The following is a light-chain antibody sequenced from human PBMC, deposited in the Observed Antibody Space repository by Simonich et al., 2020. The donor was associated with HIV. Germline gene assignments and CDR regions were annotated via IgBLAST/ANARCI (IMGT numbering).Light chain of an antibody. Sequence: EIVMTKSPATLPVSQGQRAPLSCRASHRVSTNLAWYQQKPGQAPRLLSYGSSTRATDIPARISGSGSGTEFTLTISSLQSEDFAVYYCQQYNNWPLTFGGGTKVEIK. CDR2: GSS. J-gene: IGKJ4*01. CDR3: QQYNNWPLT. V-gene: IGKV3-15*01. CDR1: HRVSTN.